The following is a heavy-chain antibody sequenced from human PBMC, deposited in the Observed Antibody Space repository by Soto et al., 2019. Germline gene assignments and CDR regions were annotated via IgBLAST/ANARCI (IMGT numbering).Heavy chain of an antibody. D-gene: IGHD6-13*01. CDR2: SHHGGGT. CDR3: ARVLSLGSTWYFDY. CDR1: ASSITDASY. Sequence: TSETLSLTCTVSASSITDASYWGWIRQPPGKGLEWIGSSHHGGGTYYNPSLKSRVTISVDTSKNQLSLKLTSVAAADAAVYYCARVLSLGSTWYFDYWGQGTKVTVSS. J-gene: IGHJ4*02. V-gene: IGHV4-38-2*02.